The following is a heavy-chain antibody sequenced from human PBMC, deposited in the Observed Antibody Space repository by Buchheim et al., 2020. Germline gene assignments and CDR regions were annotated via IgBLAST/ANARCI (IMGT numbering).Heavy chain of an antibody. CDR1: GFTFSSYG. Sequence: QVQLVESGGGVVQPGRSLRLSCAASGFTFSSYGMHWVRQAPGKGLEWVAFIRYDGSNKYYADSVKGRFTISRDNSKNTLYLQMNSLRAEDTAVYYCAKDVLMVYATLYYYYGMDVWGQGTT. D-gene: IGHD2-8*01. CDR2: IRYDGSNK. J-gene: IGHJ6*02. CDR3: AKDVLMVYATLYYYYGMDV. V-gene: IGHV3-30*02.